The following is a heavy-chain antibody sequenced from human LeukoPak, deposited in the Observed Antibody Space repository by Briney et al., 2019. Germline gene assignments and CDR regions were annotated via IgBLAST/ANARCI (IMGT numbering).Heavy chain of an antibody. D-gene: IGHD2-15*01. J-gene: IGHJ6*03. CDR2: ISGSGGST. Sequence: PGGSLRLSCAASGFTFSSYAMSWVRQAPGKGLEWVSAISGSGGSTYYADSVKGRFTISRDNSKNTLYLQMNSLRAEDTAVYYCAKGGYCSGGSCYYYYYYMDVWGKGTTVTVSS. CDR3: AKGGYCSGGSCYYYYYYMDV. V-gene: IGHV3-23*01. CDR1: GFTFSSYA.